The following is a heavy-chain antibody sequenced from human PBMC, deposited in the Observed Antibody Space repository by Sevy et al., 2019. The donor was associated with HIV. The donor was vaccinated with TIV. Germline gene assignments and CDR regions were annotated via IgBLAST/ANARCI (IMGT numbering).Heavy chain of an antibody. D-gene: IGHD2-15*01. J-gene: IGHJ6*02. CDR3: AKALLGYCSGGNCYEYSYGMDV. V-gene: IGHV3-30*18. CDR1: GFTFSNSY. Sequence: GGSLRLSCAASGFTFSNSYMHWVRQATGKGLEWVALISYDGGNKYYVDSVKGRFTNSRDNSKNTLYLQMNSLKPEDTAVYYCAKALLGYCSGGNCYEYSYGMDVWGQGTTVTVSS. CDR2: ISYDGGNK.